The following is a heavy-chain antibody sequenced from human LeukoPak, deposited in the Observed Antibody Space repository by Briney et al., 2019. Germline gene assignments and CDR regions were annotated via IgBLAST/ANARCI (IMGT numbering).Heavy chain of an antibody. V-gene: IGHV3-23*01. CDR1: GFTFSSYG. D-gene: IGHD3-3*01. J-gene: IGHJ6*03. CDR3: AKLRVLYYDFWSGYGLDGNYYMDV. CDR2: LTGSGGST. Sequence: GGSLRLSCAASGFTFSSYGMSWVRQAPRKGLEWVSGLTGSGGSTYYADSVKGRFTISRDNSKNTVYLQMNSLRAEDTAVYYCAKLRVLYYDFWSGYGLDGNYYMDVWGKGTTVTVSS.